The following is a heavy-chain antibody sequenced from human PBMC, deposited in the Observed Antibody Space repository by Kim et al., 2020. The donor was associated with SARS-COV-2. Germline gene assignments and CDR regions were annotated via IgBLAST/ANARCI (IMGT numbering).Heavy chain of an antibody. CDR2: MNPNSGNT. CDR3: ARVSNYYDSSGYYHYYYYYMDV. D-gene: IGHD3-22*01. J-gene: IGHJ6*03. V-gene: IGHV1-8*01. CDR1: GYTFTSYD. Sequence: ASVKVSCKASGYTFTSYDINWVRQATGQGLEWMGWMNPNSGNTGYAQKFQGRVTMTRNTSISTAYMELSSLRSEDTAVYYCARVSNYYDSSGYYHYYYYYMDVWGKGTTVTVSS.